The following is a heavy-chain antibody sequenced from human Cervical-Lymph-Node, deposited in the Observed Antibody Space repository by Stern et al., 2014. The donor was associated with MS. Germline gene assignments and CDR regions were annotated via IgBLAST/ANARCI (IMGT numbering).Heavy chain of an antibody. D-gene: IGHD3-22*01. Sequence: MQLVESGAEVKTPGASVKVSCKASGYTFTSYGISWVRQAPGQGLEWMGWISAYNGNTNSAQKLQGRVTMTTDTSTSTAYMELRSLRSDDTAVYYCSRDHYYDSSGYHLIDYWGQGTLVTVSS. CDR1: GYTFTSYG. CDR3: SRDHYYDSSGYHLIDY. J-gene: IGHJ4*02. V-gene: IGHV1-18*04. CDR2: ISAYNGNT.